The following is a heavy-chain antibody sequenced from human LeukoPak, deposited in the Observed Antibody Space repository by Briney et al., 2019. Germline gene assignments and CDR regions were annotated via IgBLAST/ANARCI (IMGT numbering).Heavy chain of an antibody. CDR2: ISAYNGNT. V-gene: IGHV1-18*04. D-gene: IGHD3-10*01. Sequence: ASVKVSCKASGYTFTSYGISWVRQAPGQRLEWMGWISAYNGNTNYAQKLQGRVTMTTDTSTSTAYMELRSLRSDDTAVYYCARDRAWYYGSGVDYWGQGTLVTVSS. CDR3: ARDRAWYYGSGVDY. CDR1: GYTFTSYG. J-gene: IGHJ4*02.